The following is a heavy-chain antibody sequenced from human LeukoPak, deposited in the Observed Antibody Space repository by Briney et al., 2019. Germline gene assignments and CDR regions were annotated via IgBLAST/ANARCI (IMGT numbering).Heavy chain of an antibody. CDR3: ARGAGYGVSYLGNDAFDI. CDR1: GGSINTFY. Sequence: PSETLSLTCTVSGGSINTFYASWIRQPPGKGLEWIGYIYYSGSTNYNPSLKSRVTISVDTSKNQFSLNLSSVPAADTAVYSCARGAGYGVSYLGNDAFDIWGQGTMVIVSS. CDR2: IYYSGST. D-gene: IGHD4-17*01. J-gene: IGHJ3*02. V-gene: IGHV4-59*12.